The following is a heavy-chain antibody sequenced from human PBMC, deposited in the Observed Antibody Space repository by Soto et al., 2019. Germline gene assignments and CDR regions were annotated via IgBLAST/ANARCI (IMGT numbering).Heavy chain of an antibody. V-gene: IGHV4-59*01. D-gene: IGHD3-10*01. CDR2: IYYTGTT. CDR3: AREVSSFGSNHFDS. Sequence: SETLSLTCSVSGTSIRGYYWTWIRQPPGKGLEWIGYIYYTGTTKYNPSLKSRVTISVDTSKNQFSLRLNSVTAADTAVYYCAREVSSFGSNHFDSWGQGALVTISS. J-gene: IGHJ4*02. CDR1: GTSIRGYY.